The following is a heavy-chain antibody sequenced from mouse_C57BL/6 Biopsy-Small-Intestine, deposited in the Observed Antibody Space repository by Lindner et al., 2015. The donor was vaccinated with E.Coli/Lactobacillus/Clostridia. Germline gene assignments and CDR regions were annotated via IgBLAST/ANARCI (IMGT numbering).Heavy chain of an antibody. CDR1: GYPFTVHY. V-gene: IGHV1-34*02. CDR3: ARVNQQWMPDY. CDR2: ITPNGVGT. J-gene: IGHJ4*01. Sequence: SVKVSCKASGYPFTVHYMHWVRQAPGQGPEWMGWITPNGVGTRYAQKFQGRVSLTRDTSINTDYLELHGLTSDDTAVYYCARVNQQWMPDYWGQGTPVTVSS.